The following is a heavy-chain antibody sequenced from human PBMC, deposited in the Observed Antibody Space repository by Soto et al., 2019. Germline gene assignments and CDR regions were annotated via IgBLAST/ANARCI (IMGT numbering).Heavy chain of an antibody. D-gene: IGHD5-18*01. J-gene: IGHJ6*02. Sequence: QPGGSLRLSCAASGFTFSSYGMHWVRQAPGKGLEWVAVIWYDGSNKYYADSVKGRFTISRDNSKNTLYLQMNSLRAEDTAVYYCARDGDTAMVRGYYYYGMDVWGQGTTVTVSS. CDR3: ARDGDTAMVRGYYYYGMDV. CDR1: GFTFSSYG. V-gene: IGHV3-33*01. CDR2: IWYDGSNK.